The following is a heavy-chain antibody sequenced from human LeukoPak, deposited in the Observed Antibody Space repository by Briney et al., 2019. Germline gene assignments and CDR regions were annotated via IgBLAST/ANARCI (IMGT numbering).Heavy chain of an antibody. J-gene: IGHJ4*02. Sequence: VASVKVSCKASGGSFSSYAISWVRQAPGQGLEWMGRIIPIFGTANYAQKFQGRVTMTTDESTSTAYMELSSLRSEDTAVYYCGSTGAGTITYWGQGTLVTVSS. CDR2: IIPIFGTA. D-gene: IGHD6-13*01. CDR1: GGSFSSYA. V-gene: IGHV1-69*05. CDR3: GSTGAGTITY.